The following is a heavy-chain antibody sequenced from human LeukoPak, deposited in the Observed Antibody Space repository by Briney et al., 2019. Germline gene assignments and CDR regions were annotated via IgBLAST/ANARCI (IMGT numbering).Heavy chain of an antibody. J-gene: IGHJ4*02. Sequence: SVKVSCKASGGTFSSYAISWVRQAPGQGLEWMGGIIPIFGTANYAQKFQGRVTITADESTSTAYMELSSLRSEDTAVYYCAPFTYGSGSYYNWGQGTLVTVSS. V-gene: IGHV1-69*13. CDR3: APFTYGSGSYYN. CDR1: GGTFSSYA. CDR2: IIPIFGTA. D-gene: IGHD3-10*01.